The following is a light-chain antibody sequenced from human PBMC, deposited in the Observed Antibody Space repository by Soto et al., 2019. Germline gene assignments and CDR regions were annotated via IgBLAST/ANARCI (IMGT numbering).Light chain of an antibody. V-gene: IGLV2-8*01. CDR2: EVT. CDR3: MSYAAGNNYLV. J-gene: IGLJ2*01. Sequence: QSALTQPPSASGSPGQSVIISCTGTSSDVGGYNFVSWFQQHPGKAPKLMIYEVTKRPSGVPDRFSGSKSGNTASLTVSGLQAEDEADYYCMSYAAGNNYLVFGGGTKVTVL. CDR1: SSDVGGYNF.